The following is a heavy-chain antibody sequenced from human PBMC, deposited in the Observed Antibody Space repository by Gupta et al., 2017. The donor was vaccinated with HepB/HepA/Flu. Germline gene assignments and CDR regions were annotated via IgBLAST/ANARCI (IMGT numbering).Heavy chain of an antibody. CDR1: GGSISSYY. CDR3: ARHAPSIGDYGET. V-gene: IGHV4-59*08. D-gene: IGHD4-17*01. J-gene: IGHJ5*02. Sequence: QVQLQESGPGLVKPPETLSLTCTVSGGSISSYYWSWIRQPPGKGLEWIGYIYYSGSTNYNPSLKSRVTISVDTSKNQFSLKLSSVTAADTAVYYCARHAPSIGDYGETWGQGTLVTVSS. CDR2: IYYSGST.